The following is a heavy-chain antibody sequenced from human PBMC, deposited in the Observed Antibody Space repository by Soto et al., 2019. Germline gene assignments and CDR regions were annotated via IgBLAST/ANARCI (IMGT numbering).Heavy chain of an antibody. J-gene: IGHJ6*02. CDR3: ARDWCIGNTMDA. V-gene: IGHV1-18*01. CDR2: ISVYNGNT. Sequence: QVQLVQSGAEVKKLGASVKVSCKASGYTFTSYGISWMRQAPGQGLEWMGWISVYNGNTKYAQNLQGRVTMTTDTSTSTAYMELRSLRSDDTAVYYCARDWCIGNTMDAWGQGTTVTVSS. CDR1: GYTFTSYG. D-gene: IGHD2-15*01.